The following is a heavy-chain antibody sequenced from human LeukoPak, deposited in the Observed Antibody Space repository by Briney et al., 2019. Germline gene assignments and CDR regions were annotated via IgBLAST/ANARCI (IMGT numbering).Heavy chain of an antibody. CDR2: INPNSGGT. D-gene: IGHD3-3*01. J-gene: IGHJ5*02. CDR1: GYTFTGYY. V-gene: IGHV1-2*02. Sequence: ASVKVSCKASGYTFTGYYMHWVRRAPGQGLEWMGWINPNSGGTNYAQKFQGRVTMTRDTSISTAYMELSRLRSDDTAVYYCASDFWSGLHNWFDPWGQGTLVTVSS. CDR3: ASDFWSGLHNWFDP.